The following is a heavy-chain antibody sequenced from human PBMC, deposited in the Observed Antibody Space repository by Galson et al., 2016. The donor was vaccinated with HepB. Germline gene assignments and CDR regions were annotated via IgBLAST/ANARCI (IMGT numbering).Heavy chain of an antibody. CDR3: ARDSYFDSSGYFYDVFDS. CDR2: IYNSGST. D-gene: IGHD3-22*01. V-gene: IGHV4-59*01. Sequence: RQPPGKGLEWIGYIYNSGSTNYNPSLKSRVTISIDTPKNQFSLKVSSVTAADTAAYYCARDSYFDSSGYFYDVFDSWGQGTLVTVSS. J-gene: IGHJ4*02.